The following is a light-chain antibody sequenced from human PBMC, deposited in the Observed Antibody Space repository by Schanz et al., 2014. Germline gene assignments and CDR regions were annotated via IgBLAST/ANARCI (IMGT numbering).Light chain of an antibody. J-gene: IGKJ1*01. CDR1: QSVTSW. CDR2: DAS. CDR3: QQYGESLWT. Sequence: EIVLTQSPATLSLSPGERAALSCRASQSVTSWLAWYQQKPGQAPRLLIYDASNRATGIPARFSGSGSETDFSLTTSRVEPEDSAVYYCQQYGESLWTFGPGTRVEIK. V-gene: IGKV3-11*01.